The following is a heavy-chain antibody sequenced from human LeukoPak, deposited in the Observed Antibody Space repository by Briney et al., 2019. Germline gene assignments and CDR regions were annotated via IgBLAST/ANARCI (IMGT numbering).Heavy chain of an antibody. CDR1: GYTFTSYG. Sequence: ASVKVSCKASGYTFTSYGISWVRQAPGQGLEWMGWISAYNGNTNYAQKLQGRVTMTTDTSTSTAYMELRSLRSDDTAVYYCARDTTMVRGVIVLSYFDYWGQGTLVTVSS. V-gene: IGHV1-18*01. J-gene: IGHJ4*02. CDR2: ISAYNGNT. D-gene: IGHD3-10*01. CDR3: ARDTTMVRGVIVLSYFDY.